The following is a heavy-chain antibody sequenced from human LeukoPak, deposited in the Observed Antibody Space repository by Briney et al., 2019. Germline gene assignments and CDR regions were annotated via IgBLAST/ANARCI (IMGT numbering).Heavy chain of an antibody. CDR2: IKPDGSVK. CDR3: ARGQPDPAGTGPRFDY. CDR1: GLTFSSSW. J-gene: IGHJ4*02. V-gene: IGHV3-7*01. Sequence: PGGSLRLSCVASGLTFSSSWMSWVRQAPGKGLEWVANIKPDGSVKYYADSVKGRFTVSRDNAENSLYLQMNSLRTEDTAVYYCARGQPDPAGTGPRFDYWGQGSLVTVSS. D-gene: IGHD1-1*01.